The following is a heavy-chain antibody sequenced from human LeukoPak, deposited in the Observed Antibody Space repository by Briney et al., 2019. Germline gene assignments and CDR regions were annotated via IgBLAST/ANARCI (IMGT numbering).Heavy chain of an antibody. Sequence: GGSLRLSCAASGFSFGDYYMTWIRQAPGKGLEWISNINSNSYTIYYADSVKGRFTISRDNAKRSLYLQMDRLRAEDTAVYCCARDLVSPHYDDDWERLDIWCQGTLVVVSS. V-gene: IGHV3-11*01. J-gene: IGHJ4*02. CDR2: INSNSYTI. CDR3: ARDLVSPHYDDDWERLDI. D-gene: IGHD1-26*01. CDR1: GFSFGDYY.